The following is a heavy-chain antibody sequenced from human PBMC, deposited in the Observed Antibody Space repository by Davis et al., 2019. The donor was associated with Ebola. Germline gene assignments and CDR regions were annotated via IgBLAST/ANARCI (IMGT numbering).Heavy chain of an antibody. CDR2: IYSGGST. J-gene: IGHJ4*02. CDR1: GFTVSSNY. V-gene: IGHV3-53*01. CDR3: ARDPTHGYSSSWYWAY. D-gene: IGHD6-13*01. Sequence: PGGSLRLSCAASGFTVSSNYMSWVRQAPGKGLEWVSVIYSGGSTYYADSVKGRFTISRDNSKNTLYLQMNSLRAEDTAVYYCARDPTHGYSSSWYWAYWGQGTLVTVSS.